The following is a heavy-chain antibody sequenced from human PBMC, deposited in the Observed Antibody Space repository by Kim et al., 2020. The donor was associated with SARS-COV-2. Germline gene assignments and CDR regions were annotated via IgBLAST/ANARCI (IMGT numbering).Heavy chain of an antibody. D-gene: IGHD3-10*01. V-gene: IGHV3-11*01. CDR3: AKSGRHLDY. Sequence: TTTYYADSVKGRFTISRDNAKDSLYLQMNSLRAEDTAVYYCAKSGRHLDYWGQGTLVTVSS. J-gene: IGHJ4*02. CDR2: TTT.